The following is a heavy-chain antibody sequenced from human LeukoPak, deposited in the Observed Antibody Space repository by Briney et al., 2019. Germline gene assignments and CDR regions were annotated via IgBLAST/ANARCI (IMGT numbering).Heavy chain of an antibody. Sequence: NTSQTLSLTCTVSGGSMSSYYWNWIRQPPGKGLEWIGYIYYSGTTNYNPSLKSRVSMSVDTSKNQFSLKLSSVTAADTAVYYCARGKKIAAHDYWGQGTLVTVSS. CDR3: ARGKKIAAHDY. CDR1: GGSMSSYY. J-gene: IGHJ4*02. D-gene: IGHD6-13*01. V-gene: IGHV4-59*01. CDR2: IYYSGTT.